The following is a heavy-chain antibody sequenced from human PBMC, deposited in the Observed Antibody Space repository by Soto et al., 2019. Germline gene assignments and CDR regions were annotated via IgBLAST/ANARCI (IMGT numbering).Heavy chain of an antibody. D-gene: IGHD2-2*01. Sequence: ASVKVSCKASGYTFTSYGISWVRQAPGQGLEWMGWISAYNGNTNYAQRLQGRVTMTTDTSASTAYMELSSLRSEDTAVYYCASTTGLPGGYWYFDLWGRGTLVTVSS. V-gene: IGHV1-18*04. CDR2: ISAYNGNT. J-gene: IGHJ2*01. CDR1: GYTFTSYG. CDR3: ASTTGLPGGYWYFDL.